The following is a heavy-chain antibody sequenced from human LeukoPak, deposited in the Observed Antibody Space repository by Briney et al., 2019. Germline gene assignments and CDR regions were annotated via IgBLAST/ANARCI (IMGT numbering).Heavy chain of an antibody. Sequence: ASVKVSCKASGYTFTSYYMHWVRQAPGQGLEWMGIINPSGGSTSYAQKFQGRVTITTDESTSTAYMELSSLRSEDTAVYYCARGDYGGNVWGQGTLVTVSS. CDR3: ARGDYGGNV. J-gene: IGHJ4*02. V-gene: IGHV1-46*01. CDR2: INPSGGST. CDR1: GYTFTSYY. D-gene: IGHD4-23*01.